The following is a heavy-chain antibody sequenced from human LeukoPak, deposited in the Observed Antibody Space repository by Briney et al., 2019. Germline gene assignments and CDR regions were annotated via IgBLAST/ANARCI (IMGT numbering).Heavy chain of an antibody. CDR2: LYYSGST. D-gene: IGHD2-2*01. Sequence: SETLSLTCSVSGDAITSSYWSWIRQPAGKGLEWIGSLYYSGSTDYNPSLKSRVTISVDTSKNQFSLKLSSVTAADTAVYYCARRRRYCSSTSCYPPRYYYYMDVWGKGTTVTVSS. J-gene: IGHJ6*03. CDR1: GDAITSSY. V-gene: IGHV4-59*12. CDR3: ARRRRYCSSTSCYPPRYYYYMDV.